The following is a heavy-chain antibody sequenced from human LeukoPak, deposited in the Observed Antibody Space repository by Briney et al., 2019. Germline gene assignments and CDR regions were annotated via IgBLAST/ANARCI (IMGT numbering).Heavy chain of an antibody. J-gene: IGHJ3*02. CDR1: GFTFSRTW. CDR2: IKQDGSEK. D-gene: IGHD4-23*01. Sequence: GGSLRLSCAASGFTFSRTWMSWVRQAPGKGLGWVANIKQDGSEKYYVDSVKGRFTTSRDNAKNSLYLQMNSLRAEDTAVCYCATQVVYGGNSPSDAFDIWGQGTMVTVSS. V-gene: IGHV3-7*05. CDR3: ATQVVYGGNSPSDAFDI.